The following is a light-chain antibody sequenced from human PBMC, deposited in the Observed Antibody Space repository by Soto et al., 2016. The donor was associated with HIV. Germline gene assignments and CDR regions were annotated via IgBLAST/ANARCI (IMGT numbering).Light chain of an antibody. Sequence: SYELTQPPSLSVAPRKTARITCGGNNVGSKSVQWYQQKPGQAPVLVVYDDSDRPSGIPERFSGSNSGNTATLSISRVEAGDEADYYCQVWDASTDLVVFGGGTKLTV. V-gene: IGLV3-21*03. CDR1: NVGSKS. CDR2: DDS. J-gene: IGLJ2*01. CDR3: QVWDASTDLVV.